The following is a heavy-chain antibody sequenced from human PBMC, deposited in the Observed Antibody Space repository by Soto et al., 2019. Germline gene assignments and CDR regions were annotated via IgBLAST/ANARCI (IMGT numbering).Heavy chain of an antibody. CDR1: GFTFSSYG. V-gene: IGHV3-30*18. CDR2: ISYDGSNK. J-gene: IGHJ6*02. Sequence: SLRLSCAASGFTFSSYGMHWVRQAPGKGLEWVAVISYDGSNKYYADSVKGRFTISRDNSKNTLYLQMNSLRAEDTAVYYCANPFADYYYYGMDVWGQGTTVTVSS. CDR3: ANPFADYYYYGMDV.